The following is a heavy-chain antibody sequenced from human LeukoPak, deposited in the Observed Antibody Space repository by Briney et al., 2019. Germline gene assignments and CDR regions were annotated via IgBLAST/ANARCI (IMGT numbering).Heavy chain of an antibody. CDR3: ARSWYGGNIFDY. D-gene: IGHD4-23*01. Sequence: GASVKVSCKASGGTFSSYAISWVRQAPGQGLEWMGGIIPIFGTANYAQKFQGRVTITTDESTSTSYMELSSLRSEDTAVYYCARSWYGGNIFDYWGQGTLVTVSS. J-gene: IGHJ4*02. V-gene: IGHV1-69*05. CDR2: IIPIFGTA. CDR1: GGTFSSYA.